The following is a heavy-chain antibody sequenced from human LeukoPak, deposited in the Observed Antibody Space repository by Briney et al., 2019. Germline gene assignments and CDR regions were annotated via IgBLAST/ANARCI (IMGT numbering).Heavy chain of an antibody. J-gene: IGHJ5*02. CDR1: GYTLNELS. CDR2: FDPEYGET. Sequence: ASVKVSCKVSGYTLNELSIHWVRQAAGKGLEWMGGFDPEYGETVYAQKFQGRVTMAEDTSTDTAYMELSSLRFEDTAVYYCAPLDFWVPSTWGQGTLVTVSS. V-gene: IGHV1-24*01. D-gene: IGHD3-3*01. CDR3: APLDFWVPST.